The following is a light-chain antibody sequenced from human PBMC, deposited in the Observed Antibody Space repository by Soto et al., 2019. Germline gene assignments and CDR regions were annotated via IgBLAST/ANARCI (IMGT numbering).Light chain of an antibody. V-gene: IGKV3-20*01. Sequence: DIVLTQSPGTLSLSPGERATLYCRASQSVSSSYLAWYQQKPGQAPRLLIYGASSRATGIPDRFSGSGSGTDFTLTISRLEAEDFAVYYCQQYGSSRTFGQGTKVEIK. CDR2: GAS. J-gene: IGKJ1*01. CDR1: QSVSSSY. CDR3: QQYGSSRT.